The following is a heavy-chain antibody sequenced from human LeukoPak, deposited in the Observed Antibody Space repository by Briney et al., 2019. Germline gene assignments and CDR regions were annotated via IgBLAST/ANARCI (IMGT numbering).Heavy chain of an antibody. CDR2: IYYSGST. Sequence: PSETLSLTCTVSGGSISSGGYYWSWIRQHPGKGLEWIGYIYYSGSTYYNPSLKSRVTISVDTSKNQFSLKLSSVTAADTAVYYCARVPSPQLRFLEWFWAYVGAFDIWGQGTMVTVSS. D-gene: IGHD3-3*01. CDR1: GGSISSGGYY. V-gene: IGHV4-31*03. CDR3: ARVPSPQLRFLEWFWAYVGAFDI. J-gene: IGHJ3*02.